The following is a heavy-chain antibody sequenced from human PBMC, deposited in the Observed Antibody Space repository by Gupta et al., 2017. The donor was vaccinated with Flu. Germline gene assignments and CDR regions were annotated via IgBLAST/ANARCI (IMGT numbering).Heavy chain of an antibody. J-gene: IGHJ4*02. D-gene: IGHD1-1*01. Sequence: EVQLLASGGGLIQPGGSLGLPCPAPWFPFTPYDMSWVRQAPGKGLEWVAGISGSGDETFYADFVKGRFTISRDNYRNMVYMEMNNMRAEDTALYYCAKDVRRPMDHWGRGTLVTVSS. CDR3: AKDVRRPMDH. CDR1: WFPFTPYD. CDR2: ISGSGDET. V-gene: IGHV3-23*01.